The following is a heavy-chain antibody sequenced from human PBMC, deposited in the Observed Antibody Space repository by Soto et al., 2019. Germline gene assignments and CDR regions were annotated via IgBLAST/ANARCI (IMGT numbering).Heavy chain of an antibody. CDR1: GFTISSYY. CDR3: ARDRSSSSWYYYYGMDV. D-gene: IGHD6-6*01. V-gene: IGHV4-59*01. CDR2: IYYSGST. Sequence: SGTLSLTCTVSGFTISSYYWSWIRQPPGKGLEWIGYIYYSGSTNYNPSLKSRVTISVDTSKNQFSLELSSVTAADTAVYYCARDRSSSSWYYYYGMDVWGQGTTVTVS. J-gene: IGHJ6*02.